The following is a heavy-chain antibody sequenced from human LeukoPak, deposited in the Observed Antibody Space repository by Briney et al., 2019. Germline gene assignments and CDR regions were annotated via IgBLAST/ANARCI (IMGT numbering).Heavy chain of an antibody. CDR3: ARELGHFDWTHPFDY. Sequence: GGSLRLSCEASGFAFNNYWMHWVRQAPGKGLVWVSHIENNGRSTNYADSVKGRFTISRDNTRNTLSLEMNNLRAEDTAVYYCARELGHFDWTHPFDYWGQGTLVTVSS. V-gene: IGHV3-74*01. CDR2: IENNGRST. J-gene: IGHJ4*02. CDR1: GFAFNNYW. D-gene: IGHD3-9*01.